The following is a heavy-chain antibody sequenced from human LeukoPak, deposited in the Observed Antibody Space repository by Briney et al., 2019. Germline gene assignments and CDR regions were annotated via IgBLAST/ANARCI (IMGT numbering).Heavy chain of an antibody. D-gene: IGHD2-2*02. Sequence: SVKVSCKASGGTFNIFDTYAITWVRQAPGQGLEWMGRIIPILGLVKYAQKFQGRVTILADKSTSTAYMELSSLTSEDTAVYFCARIYCSTPSCDNYYYGMDVWGQGTTVTVSS. V-gene: IGHV1-69*04. CDR1: GGTFNIFDTYA. CDR3: ARIYCSTPSCDNYYYGMDV. CDR2: IIPILGLV. J-gene: IGHJ6*02.